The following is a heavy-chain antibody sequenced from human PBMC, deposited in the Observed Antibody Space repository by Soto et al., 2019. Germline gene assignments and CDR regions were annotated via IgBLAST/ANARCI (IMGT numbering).Heavy chain of an antibody. J-gene: IGHJ4*02. D-gene: IGHD6-19*01. Sequence: EVQLLESGGGLVQPGGSLRLSCAASGFTLSGNARSGVGRAPGKGLEWVSAISGSGGSTYYADSVKGRFTISRDNSKNTLYLQMNSLRAEDTAVYYCAKEPGIAVVGAFDYWGQGTLVTVSS. CDR2: ISGSGGST. V-gene: IGHV3-23*01. CDR1: GFTLSGNA. CDR3: AKEPGIAVVGAFDY.